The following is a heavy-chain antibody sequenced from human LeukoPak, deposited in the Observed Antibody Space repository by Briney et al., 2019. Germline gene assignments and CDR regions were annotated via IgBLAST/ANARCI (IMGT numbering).Heavy chain of an antibody. Sequence: GSLRLSCTASGFTFGDYAMTWVRQAPGKGLEWVGFIRSKIYGGTPEYAASVKGRFTISRDDSKGVAYLQMNSLKTEDTAVYYCTRDQTPYYWGQGTLVTVSS. V-gene: IGHV3-49*04. CDR3: TRDQTPYY. J-gene: IGHJ4*02. CDR2: IRSKIYGGTP. CDR1: GFTFGDYA.